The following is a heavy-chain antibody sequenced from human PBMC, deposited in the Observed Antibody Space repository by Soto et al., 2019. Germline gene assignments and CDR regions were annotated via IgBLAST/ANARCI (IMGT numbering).Heavy chain of an antibody. Sequence: SPALSLTCAISGDSVSSNTASWNWIRQSPSRGLEWLGRTYFRSKWYNDYAVSVKSRIIINPDTSNNQFSLQLNSVTPEDTAVYFXAKGDNLGPKTGYAFDPWGQGIMVTVSS. D-gene: IGHD5-12*01. CDR1: GDSVSSNTAS. CDR2: TYFRSKWYN. CDR3: AKGDNLGPKTGYAFDP. J-gene: IGHJ5*02. V-gene: IGHV6-1*01.